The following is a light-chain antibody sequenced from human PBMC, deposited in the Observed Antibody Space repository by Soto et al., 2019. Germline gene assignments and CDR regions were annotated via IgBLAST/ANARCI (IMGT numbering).Light chain of an antibody. V-gene: IGKV2-28*01. J-gene: IGKJ2*01. CDR2: LGS. CDR1: QSLLHSNGYNY. Sequence: DIVMTQSPLSLPVTPGEPASISCRSSQSLLHSNGYNYLDWYLQKPGQSPQLLIYLGSNRASGVPDRFSGSGSGTDFTLKISRVEAEDVGVYYCMQALQTPPWYTLGQGTKLEIK. CDR3: MQALQTPPWYT.